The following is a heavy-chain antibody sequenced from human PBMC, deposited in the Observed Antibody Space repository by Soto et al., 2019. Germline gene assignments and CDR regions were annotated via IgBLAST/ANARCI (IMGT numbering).Heavy chain of an antibody. CDR3: ARDALEYTTSSEWFDS. Sequence: ASVKVSCKASGGTFCTHAITWVRQAPGQGLEWMGVTIPLFGTTNYAQKFQGRVTITADDSTSTVYMQLNSLRSEDTAIYYCARDALEYTTSSEWFDSWGQGTLVTVSS. D-gene: IGHD6-6*01. J-gene: IGHJ5*01. CDR2: TIPLFGTT. V-gene: IGHV1-69*13. CDR1: GGTFCTHA.